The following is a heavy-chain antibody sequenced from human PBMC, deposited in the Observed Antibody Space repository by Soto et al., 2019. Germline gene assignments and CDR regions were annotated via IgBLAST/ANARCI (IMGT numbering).Heavy chain of an antibody. CDR3: ARAINSAYDY. J-gene: IGHJ4*02. D-gene: IGHD2-21*01. V-gene: IGHV3-7*05. Sequence: EVQLVESGGGLVQPGESLRLSCAASGLTLSSHWMGWVRQAPGTGLEWVATINQDGTERFYVESMKGRSTLSRDTAQNSLYLEVHSLRAEDTALYYCARAINSAYDYWGRGDLVTVSS. CDR2: INQDGTER. CDR1: GLTLSSHW.